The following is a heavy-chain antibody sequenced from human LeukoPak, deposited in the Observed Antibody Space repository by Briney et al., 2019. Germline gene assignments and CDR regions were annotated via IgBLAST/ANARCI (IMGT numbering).Heavy chain of an antibody. V-gene: IGHV3-30*03. D-gene: IGHD4-17*01. CDR3: ARTTYGDYGPSDY. CDR1: GFTFSSYG. Sequence: PGRSLRLSSAASGFTFSSYGMHWVRQAPGKGLEWVAVISYDGSNKYYADSVKGRFTISRDNSKNTLYLQMNSLRAEDTAVYYCARTTYGDYGPSDYWGQGTLVTVSS. J-gene: IGHJ4*02. CDR2: ISYDGSNK.